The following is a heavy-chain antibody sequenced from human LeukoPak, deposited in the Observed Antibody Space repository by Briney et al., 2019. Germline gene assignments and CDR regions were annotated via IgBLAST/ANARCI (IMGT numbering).Heavy chain of an antibody. CDR3: ARYCSSSSCYRLGVFDY. J-gene: IGHJ4*02. CDR2: ISGSGGST. V-gene: IGHV3-23*01. D-gene: IGHD2-2*01. Sequence: SGGSLRLSCAASGFTFSSYAMSWVRQAPGKGLEWVSAISGSGGSTYYADSVKGRFTISRDNSKNTLYLQMNSLRAEDTAVYYCARYCSSSSCYRLGVFDYWGQGTLVTVSS. CDR1: GFTFSSYA.